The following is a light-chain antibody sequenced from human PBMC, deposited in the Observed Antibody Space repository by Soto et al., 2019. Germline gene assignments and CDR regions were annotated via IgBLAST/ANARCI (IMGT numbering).Light chain of an antibody. J-gene: IGKJ4*01. CDR3: QQYNYWLII. CDR1: QSVSSI. Sequence: EMGMTQSPATLSVAAGERATRSSRASQSVSSILAWYQQKPGQAPRLLVYGASTRATGIPARFSGSGSGTQLTLTIGILPPEDFAVYYCQQYNYWLIIFGGGTKVDI. V-gene: IGKV3-15*01. CDR2: GAS.